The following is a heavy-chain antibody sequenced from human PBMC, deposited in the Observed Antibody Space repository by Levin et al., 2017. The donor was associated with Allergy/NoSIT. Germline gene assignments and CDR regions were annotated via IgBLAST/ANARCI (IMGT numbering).Heavy chain of an antibody. J-gene: IGHJ3*02. Sequence: SETLSLTCAVSGYSISSGYYWGWIRQPPGKGLEWLGSIYHSESTYYNPSLKSRVTISVDTSKNQFSLKLSSVTAADTAVYYCARSSFHYGYLLHAFDIWGQGTMVTVSS. CDR3: ARSSFHYGYLLHAFDI. V-gene: IGHV4-38-2*01. CDR1: GYSISSGYY. CDR2: IYHSEST. D-gene: IGHD5-18*01.